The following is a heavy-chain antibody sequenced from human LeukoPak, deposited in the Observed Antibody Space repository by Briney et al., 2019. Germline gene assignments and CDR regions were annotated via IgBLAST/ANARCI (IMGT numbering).Heavy chain of an antibody. D-gene: IGHD3-16*01. CDR3: ARRSVTFPFDY. CDR2: VNPSSGDT. J-gene: IGHJ4*02. V-gene: IGHV1-46*01. Sequence: ASVKVSCKTSGYTFTSYNIHWVRLAPGQGLEWMGVVNPSSGDTSYEQKFQGRVTMTRDTSTNTVYMELSSLRSEDTAVYYCARRSVTFPFDYWGQGTLVTVSS. CDR1: GYTFTSYN.